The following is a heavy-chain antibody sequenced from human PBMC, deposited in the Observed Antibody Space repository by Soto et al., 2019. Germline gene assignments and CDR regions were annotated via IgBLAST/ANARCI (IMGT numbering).Heavy chain of an antibody. CDR1: GFTFSIYA. CDR2: ISGSGGST. V-gene: IGHV3-23*01. D-gene: IGHD6-13*01. Sequence: GGSLRLSCAAAGFTFSIYAMSWVRQAPGKGLERVSAISGSGGSTYYADSVKGRFTISRDNSKNTLYLQMHSLRADDTAVYYCAKATRGGAAPLIHDYWGQGSLVTVSS. J-gene: IGHJ4*02. CDR3: AKATRGGAAPLIHDY.